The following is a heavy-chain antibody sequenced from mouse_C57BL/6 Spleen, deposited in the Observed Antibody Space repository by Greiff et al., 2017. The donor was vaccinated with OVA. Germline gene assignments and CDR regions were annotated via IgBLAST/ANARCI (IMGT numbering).Heavy chain of an antibody. CDR3: ARGANWES. J-gene: IGHJ2*01. CDR1: GYTFTSYW. Sequence: QVQLQQPGAELVMPGASVKLSCTASGYTFTSYWMHWVQQRPGQGLEWIGEIDPSDSYTNYNQKFKGKSTLTVDKSSSTAYMQLSSLTSEDSAVYYCARGANWESWGQGTTLTVSS. D-gene: IGHD4-1*01. V-gene: IGHV1-69*01. CDR2: IDPSDSYT.